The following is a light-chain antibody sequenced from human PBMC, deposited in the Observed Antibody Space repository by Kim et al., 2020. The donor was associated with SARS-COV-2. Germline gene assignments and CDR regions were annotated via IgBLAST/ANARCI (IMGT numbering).Light chain of an antibody. CDR2: GAS. J-gene: IGKJ1*01. Sequence: EIVMTQSPVILSVSPGERATLSCRASQSVSTKLAWYRQKPGQAPRLLIFGASNRATDIPARFSGSGSGTEFTLTISSLQSEDFAVYYCQQYNDWPRTFGQGTKLEI. CDR3: QQYNDWPRT. CDR1: QSVSTK. V-gene: IGKV3-15*01.